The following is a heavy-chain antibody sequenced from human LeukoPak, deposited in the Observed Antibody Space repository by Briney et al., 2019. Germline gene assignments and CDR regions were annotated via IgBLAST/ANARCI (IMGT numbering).Heavy chain of an antibody. Sequence: GGSLRLSCAASGFTFSYYSMNWVRQAPGKGLEWVSSISSSSSDIYYADSVKGRFTISRDDDKNSLYLHMNSLRAEDTAVYYCTRGQRLLNWGQGTLVTVSS. CDR2: ISSSSSDI. CDR3: TRGQRLLN. D-gene: IGHD2-21*02. V-gene: IGHV3-21*01. J-gene: IGHJ4*02. CDR1: GFTFSYYS.